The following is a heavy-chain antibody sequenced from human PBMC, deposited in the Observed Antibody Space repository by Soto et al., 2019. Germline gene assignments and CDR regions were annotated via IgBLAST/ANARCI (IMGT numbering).Heavy chain of an antibody. V-gene: IGHV3-11*01. J-gene: IGHJ6*03. Sequence: GGSLRLSCAASGFTFSDYYMSWIRQAPGKGLEWVSYISSSGSTIYYADFVKGRFTISRDNAKNSLYLQMNSLRAEDTAVYYCARDGQYYDFWSGYFGGDYYYYYYMDVWGKGTTVTVSS. CDR1: GFTFSDYY. D-gene: IGHD3-3*01. CDR2: ISSSGSTI. CDR3: ARDGQYYDFWSGYFGGDYYYYYYMDV.